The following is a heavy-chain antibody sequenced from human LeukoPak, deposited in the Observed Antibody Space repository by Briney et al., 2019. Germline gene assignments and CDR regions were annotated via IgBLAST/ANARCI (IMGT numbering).Heavy chain of an antibody. CDR1: GGSISSSSYY. CDR3: ARDVEWLPNYYYYYMDV. Sequence: SETLSLTCTVSGGSISSSSYYWGWIRQPPGKGLEWIGSIYYSGSTYYNPSLKSRVTISVDTSKNQFSLKLSSVTAADTAVYYCARDVEWLPNYYYYYMDVWGKGTTVTVSS. D-gene: IGHD3-3*01. CDR2: IYYSGST. J-gene: IGHJ6*03. V-gene: IGHV4-39*02.